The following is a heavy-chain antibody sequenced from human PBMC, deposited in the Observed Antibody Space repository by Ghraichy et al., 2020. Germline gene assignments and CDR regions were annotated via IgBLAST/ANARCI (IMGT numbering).Heavy chain of an antibody. D-gene: IGHD6-19*01. V-gene: IGHV3-33*01. CDR3: ARDAGYSSGWYPIYYYGMDV. CDR2: IWYDGSNK. CDR1: GFTFSSYG. Sequence: GGSLRLSCAASGFTFSSYGMHWVRQAPGKGLEWVAVIWYDGSNKYYADSVKGRFTISRDNSKNTLYLQMNSLRAEDTAVYYCARDAGYSSGWYPIYYYGMDVWGQGTTVTVSS. J-gene: IGHJ6*02.